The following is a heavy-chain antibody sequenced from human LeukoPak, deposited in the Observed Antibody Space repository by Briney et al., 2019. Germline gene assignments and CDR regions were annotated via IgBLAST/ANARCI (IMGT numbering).Heavy chain of an antibody. V-gene: IGHV3-30*02. CDR3: AKGDLGDYYDSSGYYYY. J-gene: IGHJ4*02. D-gene: IGHD3-22*01. Sequence: GGSLRLSCAASGFTFSGYGMHWVRQAPGKGLEWVAFIRYDGSNKYYADSVNGRFTISRDSSKNTLYLQMNSLRAEDKAVYYCAKGDLGDYYDSSGYYYYWGQGTLVTVSS. CDR2: IRYDGSNK. CDR1: GFTFSGYG.